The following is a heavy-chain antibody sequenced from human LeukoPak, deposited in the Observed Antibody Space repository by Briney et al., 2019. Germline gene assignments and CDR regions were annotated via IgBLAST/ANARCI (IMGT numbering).Heavy chain of an antibody. J-gene: IGHJ4*02. D-gene: IGHD3-10*01. V-gene: IGHV4-59*01. CDR2: ISYSGSI. CDR1: GGSISSYY. Sequence: PSETLSLTCTVSGGSISSYYWSWIRQPPGKGLEWIGYISYSGSINYNPSLKSRVTMSVDTSKNQFSLKLSSVTAADTAVYYCARVKGREGSTVIIDYWGQRTLVTVSS. CDR3: ARVKGREGSTVIIDY.